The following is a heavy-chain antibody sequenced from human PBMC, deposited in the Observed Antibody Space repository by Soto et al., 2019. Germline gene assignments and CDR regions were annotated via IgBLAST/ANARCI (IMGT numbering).Heavy chain of an antibody. CDR1: GVTFSSET. D-gene: IGHD1-26*01. V-gene: IGHV1-69*01. J-gene: IGHJ4*02. Sequence: QVQLVQSGADVKKPGSSVKVSCQASGVTFSSETLGWVRQAPGQGLEWVGGIIPLFGTASYAQKFQGRVTITADESTSTVDMELSSLRSDDTAVYFCATEWGENPASPFDAWGQGTLVTVSS. CDR3: ATEWGENPASPFDA. CDR2: IIPLFGTA.